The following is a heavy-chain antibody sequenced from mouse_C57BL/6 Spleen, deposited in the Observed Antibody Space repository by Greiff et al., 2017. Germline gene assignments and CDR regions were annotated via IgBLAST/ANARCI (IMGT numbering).Heavy chain of an antibody. D-gene: IGHD2-3*01. J-gene: IGHJ2*01. V-gene: IGHV1-64*01. CDR3: AGVVTTRSRYYFDY. CDR2: IHPNSGST. CDR1: GYTFTSYW. Sequence: QVQLQQPGAELVKPGASVKLSCKASGYTFTSYWMHWVKQRPGQGLEWIGMIHPNSGSTNYNEKFKSKATLTVDKSSSTAYMQRSSLTSEDSAVYSCAGVVTTRSRYYFDYWGQGTTLTVSS.